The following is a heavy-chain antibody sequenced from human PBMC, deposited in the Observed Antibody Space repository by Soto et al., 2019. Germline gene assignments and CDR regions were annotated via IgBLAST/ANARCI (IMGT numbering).Heavy chain of an antibody. CDR3: ARCSGWYGQCYFDC. V-gene: IGHV3-53*01. Sequence: DVQLVDSGGGLIQPGGSLRLSCAATGFIVSTSYMSWVRQAPGKGLEWVSVICSDGRTKYADSVKDRCTITRYNSKNTLYLQMNSLSAGDSAVDYCARCSGWYGQCYFDCWGQGTLVTVSS. D-gene: IGHD6-13*01. CDR1: GFIVSTSY. J-gene: IGHJ4*02. CDR2: ICSDGRT.